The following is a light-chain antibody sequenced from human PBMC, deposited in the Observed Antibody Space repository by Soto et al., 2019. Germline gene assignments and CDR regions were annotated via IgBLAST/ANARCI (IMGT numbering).Light chain of an antibody. CDR2: WAS. CDR3: KQYYSTPRT. J-gene: IGKJ2*01. V-gene: IGKV4-1*01. CDR1: QSVIHTSNNKSY. Sequence: DIVMTQSPDSLAVSLGERATINCKSSQSVIHTSNNKSYLAWYQQKPGQPPELLLYWASARESGVPDRFSGSGSGTDFTLAISSLHAEDVPVYYCKQYYSTPRTFGQGTKVDIK.